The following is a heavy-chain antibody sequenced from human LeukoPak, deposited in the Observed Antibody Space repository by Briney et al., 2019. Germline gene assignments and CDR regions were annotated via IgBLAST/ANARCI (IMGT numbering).Heavy chain of an antibody. CDR2: INTDGSST. Sequence: GGSLRLSCAASGFAFSSYWMHWVRQTPGEGLAWVAHINTDGSSTNYADSVKGRFTISRDNARNTVYLQMSSLRAEDTAIYCCTRDNRGVDIWGQGTLVTVSS. J-gene: IGHJ5*02. D-gene: IGHD1-14*01. CDR1: GFAFSSYW. CDR3: TRDNRGVDI. V-gene: IGHV3-74*01.